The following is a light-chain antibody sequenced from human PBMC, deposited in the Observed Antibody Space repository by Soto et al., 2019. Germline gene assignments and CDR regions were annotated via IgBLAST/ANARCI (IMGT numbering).Light chain of an antibody. CDR1: QDLSNY. Sequence: DIQLTQSPAFLSASIGDRVTITCRSSQDLSNYLAWYQLKPGKAPKLLMYVASTLQSGVPSRFSGSGSGTEFTLTISSLQPEDFATYYCQQLNSFPLTFGGGTTVDIK. J-gene: IGKJ4*01. CDR2: VAS. CDR3: QQLNSFPLT. V-gene: IGKV1-9*01.